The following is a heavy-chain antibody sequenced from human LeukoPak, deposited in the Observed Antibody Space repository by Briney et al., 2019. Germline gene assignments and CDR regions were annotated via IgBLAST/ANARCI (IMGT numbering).Heavy chain of an antibody. V-gene: IGHV5-51*01. D-gene: IGHD6-6*01. CDR2: IYPGDSDT. Sequence: GESLKISCKGSGYSFTSYWIGWVRQMPGKGLEWMGIIYPGDSDTRYSPSFQGQVTISADKSISTAYLQWSSLKASDTAMYYCARLRSSIAARFTKRNWFDPWGQGTLVTVSS. CDR3: ARLRSSIAARFTKRNWFDP. CDR1: GYSFTSYW. J-gene: IGHJ5*02.